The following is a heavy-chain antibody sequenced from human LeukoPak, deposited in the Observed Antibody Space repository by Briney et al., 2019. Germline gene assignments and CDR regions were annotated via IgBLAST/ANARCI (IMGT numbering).Heavy chain of an antibody. CDR3: ARHINYYLDY. V-gene: IGHV3-30-3*01. CDR2: ISYDGSNK. D-gene: IGHD3-10*01. CDR1: GFTFSSYA. J-gene: IGHJ4*02. Sequence: GGSLRLSCAASGFTFSSYAMHWVRQAAGKGLEWVVVISYDGSNKYYADYVKGRFTISRDNSKNTLYLQMNSLRAEDTAVYYCARHINYYLDYWGQGTLVTVSS.